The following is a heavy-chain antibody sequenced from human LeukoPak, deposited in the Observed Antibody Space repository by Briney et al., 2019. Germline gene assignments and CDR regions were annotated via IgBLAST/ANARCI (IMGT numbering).Heavy chain of an antibody. CDR2: VNPNSRGT. Sequence: ASVRVSFTASGYTFTIYGISWVRQAPGQGRERMGWVNPNSRGTTYAQKFPGSLTMTRDTSISTAYMELSRLRSDDTAVYYCAREGYSSYWGQGTLVTVSS. CDR1: GYTFTIYG. D-gene: IGHD4-11*01. CDR3: AREGYSSY. V-gene: IGHV1-2*02. J-gene: IGHJ4*02.